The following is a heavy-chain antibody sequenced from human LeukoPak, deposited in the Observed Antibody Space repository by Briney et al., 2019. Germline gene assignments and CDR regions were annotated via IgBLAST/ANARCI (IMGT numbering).Heavy chain of an antibody. CDR1: GGSISSSSNY. CDR3: ARHGGYCSSTSCFKYSQY. J-gene: IGHJ1*01. V-gene: IGHV4-39*01. CDR2: IYHSGST. Sequence: PSETLSLTCTVSGGSISSSSNYWGWIRQPPGKGLEWIGSIYHSGSTYYNPSLKSRVTISVDTSKNQFSLKLNSVTAADTAVYYCARHGGYCSSTSCFKYSQYGGQAPLVTVP. D-gene: IGHD2-2*01.